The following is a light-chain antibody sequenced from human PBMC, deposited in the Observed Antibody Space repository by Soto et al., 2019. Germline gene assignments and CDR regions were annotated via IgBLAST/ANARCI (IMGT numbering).Light chain of an antibody. J-gene: IGKJ4*01. CDR1: QSVTSN. CDR3: QQYQSWPLT. V-gene: IGKV3-15*01. CDR2: VAS. Sequence: EIVMTQSPATLSVSPGERATLSCRASQSVTSNLAWYQQKPGQAPRLLIYVASTRATGIPARFSGSGSEKEFTLTISSLQPEDFAVYYCQQYQSWPLTFGGGSKVEI.